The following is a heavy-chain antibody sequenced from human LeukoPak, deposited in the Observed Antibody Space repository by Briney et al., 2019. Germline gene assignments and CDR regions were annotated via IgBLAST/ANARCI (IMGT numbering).Heavy chain of an antibody. J-gene: IGHJ4*02. V-gene: IGHV3-30*18. CDR2: ISYDGSNK. CDR3: AKLHGSGKDFDY. CDR1: GFTFSSYG. Sequence: RSGRSLRLSCAASGFTFSSYGMHWVRQAPGKGLEWVAVISYDGSNKYYADSVKGRFTISRDNSKNTLYLQMNSLRAEDTAVYYCAKLHGSGKDFDYWGQGTLVTVSS. D-gene: IGHD3-10*01.